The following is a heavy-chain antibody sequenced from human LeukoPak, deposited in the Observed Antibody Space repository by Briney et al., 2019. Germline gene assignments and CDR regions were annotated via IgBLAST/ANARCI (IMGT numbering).Heavy chain of an antibody. V-gene: IGHV3-48*01. CDR3: ARTIDY. Sequence: GGSLRLSCAVSGFTFSSYSMNWVRQALGKGLEWVSYISTSGSPIYYADSVKGRFTISRDNAKNSLYLQMNSLRAEDTAVYYCARTIDYWGQGTLVTVSS. CDR2: ISTSGSPI. J-gene: IGHJ4*02. CDR1: GFTFSSYS.